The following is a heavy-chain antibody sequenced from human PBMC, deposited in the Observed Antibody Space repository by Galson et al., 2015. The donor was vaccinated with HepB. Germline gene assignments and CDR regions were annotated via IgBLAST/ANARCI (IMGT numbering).Heavy chain of an antibody. V-gene: IGHV1-18*01. CDR3: ARITYSSSWYRWSMGWFDP. Sequence: SVKVSCKASGYTFTSYGISWVRQAPGQGLEWMGWISAYNGNTNYAQKLQGRVTMTTDTSTSTAYMELRSLRSDDTAVYYCARITYSSSWYRWSMGWFDPWGQGTLVTVSS. J-gene: IGHJ5*02. CDR1: GYTFTSYG. D-gene: IGHD6-13*01. CDR2: ISAYNGNT.